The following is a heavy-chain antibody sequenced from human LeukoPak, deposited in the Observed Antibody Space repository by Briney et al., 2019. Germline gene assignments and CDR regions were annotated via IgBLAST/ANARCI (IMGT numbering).Heavy chain of an antibody. CDR2: IYPGDSDT. CDR1: GYSFTSYW. Sequence: GESLKISCKGSGYSFTSYWIGWVRQMPGKGLEWMGIIYPGDSDTRYSPSFQGQVTISADKSITTAYLQWSSLKASDTAMYYCARLYLPYTSAWYGSAFDIWDQGTMVTVSS. D-gene: IGHD6-13*01. CDR3: ARLYLPYTSAWYGSAFDI. V-gene: IGHV5-51*01. J-gene: IGHJ3*02.